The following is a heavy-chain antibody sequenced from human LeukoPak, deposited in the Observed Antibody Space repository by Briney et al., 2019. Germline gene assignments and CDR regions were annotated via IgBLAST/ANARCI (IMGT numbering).Heavy chain of an antibody. CDR2: ISGSGGST. Sequence: GGSLRLSCAASGFTFSSYAVSWVRQTPGKGLEWVSAISGSGGSTYYADSVKGRFTISRDNSKNTLYLQMNSLRAEDTAVYYCANTLTTVVIPGAFDIWGQGTMVTVSS. CDR1: GFTFSSYA. D-gene: IGHD4-23*01. J-gene: IGHJ3*02. V-gene: IGHV3-23*01. CDR3: ANTLTTVVIPGAFDI.